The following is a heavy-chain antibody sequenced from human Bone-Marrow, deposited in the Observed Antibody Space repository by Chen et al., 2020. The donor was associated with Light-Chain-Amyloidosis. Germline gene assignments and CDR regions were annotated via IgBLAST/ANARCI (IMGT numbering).Heavy chain of an antibody. CDR1: GFSIDTYW. D-gene: IGHD4-17*01. CDR3: ARDLTTVTV. CDR2: ISGDGSSR. Sequence: VQLVESGGGSVQPGGSLRLSCAASGFSIDTYWLHWVRQAPGKGLVWVSRISGDGSSRSYADSVKGRFTISRDNVKNILYLEMNSLRVEDTATYYCARDLTTVTVWGQGTTVTVSS. V-gene: IGHV3-74*01. J-gene: IGHJ6*02.